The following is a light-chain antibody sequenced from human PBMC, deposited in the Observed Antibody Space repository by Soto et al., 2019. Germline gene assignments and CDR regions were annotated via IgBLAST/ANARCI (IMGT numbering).Light chain of an antibody. CDR2: RNN. Sequence: QSVLTHPPSASGTPGQMITITCYESSSNIGSNCVYWYQQLPGTAPKLLIYRNNQRPSGVPDRFSGSKSGTSASLAISGLRSEDEADYYCAAWDDSLSGDYVFGTGTKVTVL. CDR3: AAWDDSLSGDYV. J-gene: IGLJ1*01. CDR1: SSNIGSNC. V-gene: IGLV1-47*01.